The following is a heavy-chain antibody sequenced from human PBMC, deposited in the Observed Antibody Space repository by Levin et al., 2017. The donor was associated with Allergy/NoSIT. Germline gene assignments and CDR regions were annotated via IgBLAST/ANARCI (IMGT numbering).Heavy chain of an antibody. CDR2: IFYSGST. J-gene: IGHJ1*01. CDR1: GGSISSSSYY. V-gene: IGHV4-39*01. Sequence: SQTLSLTCTVSGGSISSSSYYWGWIRQPPGKGLEWIGNIFYSGSTYYNPSLKSRVTISVDTSKNQFSLKLSSVTAADTAVYYCAREVYSSSRYFQNWGQGTLVTVSS. D-gene: IGHD6-6*01. CDR3: AREVYSSSRYFQN.